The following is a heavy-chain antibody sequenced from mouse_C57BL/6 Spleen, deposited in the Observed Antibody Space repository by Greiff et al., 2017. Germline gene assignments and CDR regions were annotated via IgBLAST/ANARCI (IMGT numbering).Heavy chain of an antibody. V-gene: IGHV5-4*01. CDR3: AREGNYDNVRYYFDY. Sequence: EVKVVESGGGLVKPGGSLKLSCAASGFTFSSYAMSWVRQTPEKRLEWVATISDGGSYTYYPDNVKGRFTISRDNAKNHLYLQMSHLKSEDTAMYYCAREGNYDNVRYYFDYWGQGTTLTVSS. J-gene: IGHJ2*01. CDR2: ISDGGSYT. CDR1: GFTFSSYA. D-gene: IGHD2-4*01.